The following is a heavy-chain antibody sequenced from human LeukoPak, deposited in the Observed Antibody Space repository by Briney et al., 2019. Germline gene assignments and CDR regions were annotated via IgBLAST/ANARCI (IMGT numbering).Heavy chain of an antibody. Sequence: SETLSLTCTVSGGSISSGGYYWSWIRQHPGKGLEWIGYIYYSGSTYYNPSLKSRVTISVDTSKNQFSLKLSSVTAADTAVYYCARLLQRRYYYYYGMDVWGQGTTVTVSS. CDR1: GGSISSGGYY. CDR2: IYYSGST. V-gene: IGHV4-31*03. CDR3: ARLLQRRYYYYYGMDV. J-gene: IGHJ6*02.